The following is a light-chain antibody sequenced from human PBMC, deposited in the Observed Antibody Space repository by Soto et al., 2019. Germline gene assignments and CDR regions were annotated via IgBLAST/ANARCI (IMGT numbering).Light chain of an antibody. Sequence: QSALTQPASVSGSPGQSITISCTGTSSDVGGYNYVSWYQQHPGKAPKLMIYEVSNRPSGVSNRFSGSKSGNTASLTISVLHAEDEADYYCRSYTSSSTRVFGAGTKVTVL. CDR3: RSYTSSSTRV. J-gene: IGLJ3*02. CDR1: SSDVGGYNY. V-gene: IGLV2-14*01. CDR2: EVS.